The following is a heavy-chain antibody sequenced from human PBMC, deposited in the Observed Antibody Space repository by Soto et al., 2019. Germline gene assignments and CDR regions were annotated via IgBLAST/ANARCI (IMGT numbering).Heavy chain of an antibody. CDR2: IYFDGITT. CDR1: GFTFNTHW. V-gene: IGHV3-74*01. Sequence: PGGSLRLSCTASGFTFNTHWMHWVRPAPGKGLVWVSRIYFDGITTNYADSVKGRLTVSRDNAKNTVYLHVNTLRDEDTAVYYCARGGAMGVDYWGQGTLVTVPQ. CDR3: ARGGAMGVDY. D-gene: IGHD1-26*01. J-gene: IGHJ4*02.